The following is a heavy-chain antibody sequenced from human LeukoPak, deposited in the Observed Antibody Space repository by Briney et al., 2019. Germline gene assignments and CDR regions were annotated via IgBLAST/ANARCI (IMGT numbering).Heavy chain of an antibody. J-gene: IGHJ6*03. CDR2: INPNSGGT. CDR1: GYTFTGYY. CDR3: AREYVTVVRGVTNYYMDV. D-gene: IGHD3-10*01. Sequence: ASVKVSCKASGYTFTGYYMHWVRQAPGQGLEWMGWINPNSGGTNYAQKFQGRVTMTRDTSISTAYMELSRLRSDDTAVYYCAREYVTVVRGVTNYYMDVWGKGTTVTVSS. V-gene: IGHV1-2*02.